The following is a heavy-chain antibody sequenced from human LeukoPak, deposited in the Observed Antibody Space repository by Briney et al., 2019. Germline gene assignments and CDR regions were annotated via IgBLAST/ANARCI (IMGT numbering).Heavy chain of an antibody. CDR3: ANIVVVPAAISGTGWFDP. CDR2: INHSGST. D-gene: IGHD2-2*02. Sequence: SETLSLTCAVYRGSFSGYYWSWIRQPPGKGLEWIGEINHSGSTNYNPSLKSRVTISVDTSKNQFSLKLSSVTAADTAVYYCANIVVVPAAISGTGWFDPWGQGTLVTVSS. J-gene: IGHJ5*02. V-gene: IGHV4-34*01. CDR1: RGSFSGYY.